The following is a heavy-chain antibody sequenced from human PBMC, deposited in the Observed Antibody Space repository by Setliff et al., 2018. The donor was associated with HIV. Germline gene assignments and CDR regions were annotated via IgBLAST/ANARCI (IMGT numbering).Heavy chain of an antibody. CDR1: GYTFTGYY. CDR3: ARDLDIVVVVAATECGMDV. J-gene: IGHJ6*02. Sequence: VASVKVSCKASGYTFTGYYMHWVRQAPGQGLEWMGWINPNSGGTNYAQKFQGRVTMTRDTSISTAYMELSRLRSDDTAVYYCARDLDIVVVVAATECGMDVWGQGTTVTVSS. V-gene: IGHV1-2*02. D-gene: IGHD2-15*01. CDR2: INPNSGGT.